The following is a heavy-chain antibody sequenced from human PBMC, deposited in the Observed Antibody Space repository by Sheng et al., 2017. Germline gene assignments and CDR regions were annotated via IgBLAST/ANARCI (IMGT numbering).Heavy chain of an antibody. V-gene: IGHV3-33*08. CDR1: GFTFRSYA. Sequence: PGGSLRLSCAASGFTFRSYAMHWVRQAPGKGLEWVALIWSDGINAYYADSVKGRFTISRDNSKSTLYLQMNSLRPDDTAVYYCARDQLSGPGRTLIDYWGEGTLVIVSS. D-gene: IGHD3-16*01. CDR3: ARDQLSGPGRTLIDY. CDR2: IWSDGINA. J-gene: IGHJ4*02.